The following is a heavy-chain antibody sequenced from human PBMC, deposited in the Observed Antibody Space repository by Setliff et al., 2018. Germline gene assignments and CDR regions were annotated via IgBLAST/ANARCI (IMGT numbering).Heavy chain of an antibody. CDR3: ARCYEGYYYYMDV. Sequence: SETLSLTCTVSGGSISSGGYYWSWIRQHPGKGLEWIGYIYYSGSTHYNPSLKSRVTISVDTSTNQFSLKLSSVTAADTAVYYCARCYEGYYYYMDVWGKGTTVTVSS. V-gene: IGHV4-31*02. J-gene: IGHJ6*03. CDR2: IYYSGST. CDR1: GGSISSGGYY. D-gene: IGHD5-12*01.